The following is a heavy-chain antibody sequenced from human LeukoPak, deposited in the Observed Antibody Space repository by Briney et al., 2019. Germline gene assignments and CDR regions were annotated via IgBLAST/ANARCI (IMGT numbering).Heavy chain of an antibody. V-gene: IGHV1-2*02. CDR1: GYTFTGYY. CDR2: INPNSGGT. D-gene: IGHD6-13*01. CDR3: ARDPRIAATGDDNWFDP. Sequence: ASVKVSCKASGYTFTGYYMHWVRQAPGQGLEWMGWINPNSGGTDYAQKFQGRVTMTRYTSISTVYMELTRLRFDDTAVYYCARDPRIAATGDDNWFDPWGQGTLVTVSS. J-gene: IGHJ5*02.